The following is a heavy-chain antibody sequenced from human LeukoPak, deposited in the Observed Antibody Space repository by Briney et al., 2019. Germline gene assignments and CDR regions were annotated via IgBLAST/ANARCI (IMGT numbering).Heavy chain of an antibody. CDR2: IGGTNGRT. J-gene: IGHJ4*02. V-gene: IGHV3-23*01. CDR3: AKHYYDSSGTPRYFDY. Sequence: SGGSLRLSCAAPGFTFSSYAMSWVHQAPGKGLEWVSAIGGTNGRTYYADSVKGQFTISRDNSKNTLYLQMNSLRDEDTAVYYCAKHYYDSSGTPRYFDYWGQGTLVTVSS. CDR1: GFTFSSYA. D-gene: IGHD3-22*01.